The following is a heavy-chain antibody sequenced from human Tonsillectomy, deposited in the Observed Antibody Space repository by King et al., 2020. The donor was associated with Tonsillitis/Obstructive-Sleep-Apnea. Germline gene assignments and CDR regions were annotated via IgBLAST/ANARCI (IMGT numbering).Heavy chain of an antibody. CDR3: ASAPRSSSFQNYYFDY. V-gene: IGHV4-34*01. Sequence: VQLQQWGAGLLKPSEPLSLTCAVYGGSFSGYYWNWIRQPPGKGLEWIGEINHSGSTNCNPSLKSRVTISVDTSKKQFSLKVSSVTAADTAIYYCASAPRSSSFQNYYFDYWGQGTLVTVSS. CDR2: INHSGST. J-gene: IGHJ4*02. D-gene: IGHD6-6*01. CDR1: GGSFSGYY.